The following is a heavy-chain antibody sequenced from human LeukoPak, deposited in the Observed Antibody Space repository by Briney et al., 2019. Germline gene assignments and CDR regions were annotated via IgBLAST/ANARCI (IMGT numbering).Heavy chain of an antibody. CDR1: RFTFSSYG. V-gene: IGHV3-30*18. CDR3: AKYCSGGSCLFDY. CDR2: ISYDGGNK. J-gene: IGHJ4*02. Sequence: GGSLRLSCVPSRFTFSSYGMQWVRQAPDKGVEWVAVISYDGGNKYYADSVKGGFTISRDNSKNTLYLQMNSLRAEDTAVYYCAKYCSGGSCLFDYWGQGTLVTVSS. D-gene: IGHD2-15*01.